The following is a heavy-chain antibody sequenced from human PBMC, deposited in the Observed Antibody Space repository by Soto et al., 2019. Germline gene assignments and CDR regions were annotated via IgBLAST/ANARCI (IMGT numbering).Heavy chain of an antibody. J-gene: IGHJ4*02. CDR2: IYYSGST. Sequence: SETLSLTCTVSGGSISSYYWSWIRQPPGKGLEWIGYIYYSGSTNYSPSLKSRVTISVDTSKNQFSLKLSSVTAADTAVYYCARVAEYSSFLVDYWGQGTLVTVSS. V-gene: IGHV4-59*01. D-gene: IGHD6-6*01. CDR3: ARVAEYSSFLVDY. CDR1: GGSISSYY.